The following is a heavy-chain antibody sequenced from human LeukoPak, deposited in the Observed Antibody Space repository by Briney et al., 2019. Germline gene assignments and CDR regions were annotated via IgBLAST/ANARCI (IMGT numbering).Heavy chain of an antibody. CDR1: GFTFDDYA. D-gene: IGHD3-3*01. J-gene: IGHJ6*03. V-gene: IGHV3-9*01. CDR3: ARDGNFWSGWLFRRTRNEHYYMDV. CDR2: ISWNSGSI. Sequence: GGSLRLSCAASGFTFDDYAMHWVRQAPGKGLEWVSGISWNSGSIGYAGSVKGRFTISRDNAKNSLYLQMNSLRAEDTALYYCARDGNFWSGWLFRRTRNEHYYMDVWGKGATVSVAS.